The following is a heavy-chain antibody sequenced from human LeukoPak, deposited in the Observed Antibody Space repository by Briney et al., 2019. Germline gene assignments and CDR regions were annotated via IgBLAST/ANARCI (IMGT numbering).Heavy chain of an antibody. CDR2: IYYSGST. Sequence: SQTLSLTCTVSGGSISSGDYYWSWIRQPPGKGLEWIGYIYYSGSTYYNPSLKSRVAISVDTSKNQFSLKLSSVTAADTAVYYCARDRVSSGLIYYYYGMDVWGQGTTVTVSS. D-gene: IGHD6-19*01. V-gene: IGHV4-30-4*01. CDR3: ARDRVSSGLIYYYYGMDV. CDR1: GGSISSGDYY. J-gene: IGHJ6*02.